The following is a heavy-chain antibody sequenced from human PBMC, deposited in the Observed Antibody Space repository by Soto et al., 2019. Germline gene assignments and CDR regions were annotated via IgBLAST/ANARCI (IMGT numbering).Heavy chain of an antibody. D-gene: IGHD1-26*01. CDR1: GFTFSGYG. Sequence: EVQLFESGGGLVQPGGSLRLSCAVSGFTFSGYGMSWVRQSPGKGLEWVAAISGDGGYTYYADSVKGRFTISRDNSKNTLNLHMNSLRAEDTAVYYCVGATHLYWGQGTRVTVSS. CDR2: ISGDGGYT. V-gene: IGHV3-23*01. J-gene: IGHJ4*02. CDR3: VGATHLY.